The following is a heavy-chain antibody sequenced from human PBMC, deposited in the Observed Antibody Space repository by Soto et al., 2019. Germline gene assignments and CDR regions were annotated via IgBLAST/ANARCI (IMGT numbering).Heavy chain of an antibody. J-gene: IGHJ6*02. Sequence: GESLKISCKGSGYSFTSYWIGWVRQMPGKGLEWMGIIYPGDSDTRYSPSFQGQVTISADKSISTAYLQWSSLKASDTATYYCARQEDHNEFYYYYGMDVWGQGTTVTVSS. V-gene: IGHV5-51*01. CDR3: ARQEDHNEFYYYYGMDV. CDR2: IYPGDSDT. CDR1: GYSFTSYW.